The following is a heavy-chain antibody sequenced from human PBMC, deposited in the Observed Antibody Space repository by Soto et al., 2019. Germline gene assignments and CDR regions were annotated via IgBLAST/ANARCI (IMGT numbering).Heavy chain of an antibody. CDR1: GFTLSNYE. J-gene: IGHJ6*02. CDR3: ARERPSSDFWSGYSYGLDV. V-gene: IGHV3-48*03. CDR2: LSSGGNTI. D-gene: IGHD3-3*01. Sequence: GGSLRLSCAASGFTLSNYEMNWVRQAPGKGLEWVSYLSSGGNTIYYADSVKGRFTISRDNAKNSLHLQMDSLRAEDTAVYYCARERPSSDFWSGYSYGLDVWGQGTTVTVSS.